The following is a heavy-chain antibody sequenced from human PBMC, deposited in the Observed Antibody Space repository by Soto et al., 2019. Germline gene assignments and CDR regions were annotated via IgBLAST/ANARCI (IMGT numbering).Heavy chain of an antibody. Sequence: PGGSLRLSCAASGFTFSSYEMNWVRQAPGKGLEWVSYISSSGSTIYYADSVKGRFTISRDNAKNSLYLQMNNLTADDTGVYYCARGGGGGLFDPWGQGSVVTVSS. D-gene: IGHD2-21*01. CDR1: GFTFSSYE. CDR2: ISSSGSTI. V-gene: IGHV3-48*03. J-gene: IGHJ5*02. CDR3: ARGGGGGLFDP.